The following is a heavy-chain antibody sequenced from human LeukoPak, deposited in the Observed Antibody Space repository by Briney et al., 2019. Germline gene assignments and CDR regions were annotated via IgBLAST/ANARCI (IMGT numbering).Heavy chain of an antibody. CDR2: ISDSGDGT. V-gene: IGHV3-23*01. J-gene: IGHJ4*02. CDR1: GFTFRTYA. CDR3: ARVDSSWSFDY. Sequence: GGSLRLSCAASGFTFRTYAMSWVRQAPGKGLEWVSGISDSGDGTYYADSVKGRFTISRDNAKNSLYLQMNSLRAEDTAVYYCARVDSSWSFDYWGQGTLVTVSS. D-gene: IGHD6-13*01.